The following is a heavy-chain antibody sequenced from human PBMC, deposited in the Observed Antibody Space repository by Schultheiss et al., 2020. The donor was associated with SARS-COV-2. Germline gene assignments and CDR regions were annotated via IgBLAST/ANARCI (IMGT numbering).Heavy chain of an antibody. CDR2: INHSGTT. CDR3: ARGLGY. CDR1: GESFSGYY. D-gene: IGHD7-27*01. Sequence: SQTLSLTCAVYGESFSGYYWSWIRQPPGKGLEWIGEINHSGTTNYNPSLKGRVTISVDTSKNQFSLKLSSVTAADTAVYYCARGLGYWGQGTLVTVSS. V-gene: IGHV4-34*01. J-gene: IGHJ4*02.